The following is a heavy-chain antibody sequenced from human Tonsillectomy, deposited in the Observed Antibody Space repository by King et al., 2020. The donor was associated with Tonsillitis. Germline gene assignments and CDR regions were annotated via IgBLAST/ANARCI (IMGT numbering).Heavy chain of an antibody. CDR2: ISLNRVTI. Sequence: VQLVESGGGLVQPGRSLRLSCAASGLTFHDYAMHWVRQAPGKGLEWVSGISLNRVTIGYADAVKGRFTISRDNAKNSLYLQMNSLRAEDTALYYCVKDMAAAGTDYLDFWGQGTLVTVSS. J-gene: IGHJ4*02. CDR3: VKDMAAAGTDYLDF. V-gene: IGHV3-9*01. D-gene: IGHD6-13*01. CDR1: GLTFHDYA.